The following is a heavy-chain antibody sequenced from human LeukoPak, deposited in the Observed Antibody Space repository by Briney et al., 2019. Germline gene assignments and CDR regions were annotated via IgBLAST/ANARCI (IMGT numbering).Heavy chain of an antibody. Sequence: GASVKVSCKASGYTFTSYGISWVRQAPGQGLEWMGWISAYNGNTNYAQKLQGRVTMTTDTSTSTAYMELRSLRSDDTAVYYCARADDSSGWTKATLKGVDYWGQGTLVTVSS. J-gene: IGHJ4*02. CDR2: ISAYNGNT. V-gene: IGHV1-18*01. CDR1: GYTFTSYG. D-gene: IGHD6-19*01. CDR3: ARADDSSGWTKATLKGVDY.